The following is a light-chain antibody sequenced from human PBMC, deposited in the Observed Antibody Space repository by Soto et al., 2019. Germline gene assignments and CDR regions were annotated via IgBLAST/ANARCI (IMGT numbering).Light chain of an antibody. J-gene: IGKJ5*01. Sequence: VMTQSPATLSVSPGERATLSCRASQSVSSNLAWYQQKPGQAPRLLIYGASTRATGIPARFSGSGSGTEFTLTISSLQSEDFAVYYCQQYNNWSTFGQGTRLEIK. CDR3: QQYNNWST. CDR1: QSVSSN. CDR2: GAS. V-gene: IGKV3-15*01.